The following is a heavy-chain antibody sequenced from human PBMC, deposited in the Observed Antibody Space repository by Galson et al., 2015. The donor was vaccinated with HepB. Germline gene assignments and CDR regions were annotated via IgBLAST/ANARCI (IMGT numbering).Heavy chain of an antibody. V-gene: IGHV3-9*01. CDR1: GLTFDDYA. D-gene: IGHD2-15*01. CDR3: TKTDSRDGYNYGMDV. J-gene: IGHJ6*02. CDR2: INWNSGSR. Sequence: SLRLSCAGSGLTFDDYAMHWVRQAPGKGLEWVSGINWNSGSRGYADSVKGRFTISRDHAKNSLYLQMNSLRFEDTALYYCTKTDSRDGYNYGMDVWGQGTTVTVSS.